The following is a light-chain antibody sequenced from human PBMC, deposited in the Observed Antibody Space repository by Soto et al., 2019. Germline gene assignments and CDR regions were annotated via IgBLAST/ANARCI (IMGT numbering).Light chain of an antibody. Sequence: EIVMTQSPATLSVSPGERATLSCRASQSIGSNLAWYQQKPGQAPRLLLYAASARATAIPARFSGSGSGTEFTLTISSLQSEDFAVYYCQHYHNWPPTFGQGTKVEIK. CDR2: AAS. J-gene: IGKJ1*01. CDR3: QHYHNWPPT. CDR1: QSIGSN. V-gene: IGKV3-15*01.